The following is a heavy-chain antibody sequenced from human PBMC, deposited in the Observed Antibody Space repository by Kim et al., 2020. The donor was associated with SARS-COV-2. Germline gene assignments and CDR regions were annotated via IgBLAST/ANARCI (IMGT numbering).Heavy chain of an antibody. Sequence: GGSLRLSCAASGFNFNGYAMHWVRQAPGKGLEWLTVILSDGSYERYADSVRGRFTISRDNSRNRLSLQMTSLGMEDTAVYYCAREPAPGGATGDYWGQGTLVIVSS. J-gene: IGHJ4*02. CDR2: ILSDGSYE. V-gene: IGHV3-30*04. CDR1: GFNFNGYA. CDR3: AREPAPGGATGDY. D-gene: IGHD3-16*01.